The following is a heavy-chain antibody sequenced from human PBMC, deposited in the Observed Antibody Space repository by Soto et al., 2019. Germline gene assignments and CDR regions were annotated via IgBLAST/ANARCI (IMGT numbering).Heavy chain of an antibody. V-gene: IGHV3-23*01. D-gene: IGHD2-2*01. CDR3: AKDRRDNCDTTTCYLFDS. Sequence: EVQLLESGGDLVQPGGSLRLSCAASGFTFSTYAMSWVRQAPGKGLEWVSTKSGSGDNTYYADSVKGRFTISRDNSKNTLYLQMCSLSVEDTAVYYCAKDRRDNCDTTTCYLFDSWGQGPLVTVSS. CDR1: GFTFSTYA. J-gene: IGHJ4*02. CDR2: KSGSGDNT.